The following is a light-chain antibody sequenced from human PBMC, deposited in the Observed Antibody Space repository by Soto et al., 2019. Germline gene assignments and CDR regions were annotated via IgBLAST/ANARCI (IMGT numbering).Light chain of an antibody. V-gene: IGKV3-20*01. J-gene: IGKJ1*01. CDR2: GAS. CDR3: QQYETFSGT. CDR1: QTVSITY. Sequence: VLTQSPGTLSLSPGESATLSCRASQTVSITYLTWYQQKPGQAPRLLIFGASKRATGIPDRFSGSGSGRDFTLTISGLEPEDFAVYYCQQYETFSGTFGPGTKVEI.